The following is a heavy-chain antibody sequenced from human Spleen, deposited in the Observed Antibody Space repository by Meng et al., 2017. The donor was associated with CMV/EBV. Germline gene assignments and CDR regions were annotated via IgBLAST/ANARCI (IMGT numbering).Heavy chain of an antibody. Sequence: GSLRLSCTVSGGSISSSSYYWGWVRQPPGKGLEWIGSIYYSGSTYYNPSLKSRVTISVDTSKNQFSLKVSSVTAADTAVYYCARVAPPYCSSTSCYWGAVYYYYGMDVSGQGTTVTVSS. CDR3: ARVAPPYCSSTSCYWGAVYYYYGMDV. CDR1: GGSISSSSYY. CDR2: IYYSGST. V-gene: IGHV4-39*07. J-gene: IGHJ6*02. D-gene: IGHD2-2*01.